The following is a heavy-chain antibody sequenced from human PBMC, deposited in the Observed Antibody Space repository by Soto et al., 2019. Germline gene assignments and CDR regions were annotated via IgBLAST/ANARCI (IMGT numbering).Heavy chain of an antibody. CDR1: GYSFTSYW. Sequence: GESLKISCKCSGYSFTSYWISWVRQMPGKGLEWMGRIDPSDSYTNYSPSFQGHVTISADKSISTAYLQWSSLKASDTAMYYCARHGFDYYDSSGYPPVLFDIWGQGTMVTVSS. J-gene: IGHJ3*02. V-gene: IGHV5-10-1*01. CDR3: ARHGFDYYDSSGYPPVLFDI. D-gene: IGHD3-22*01. CDR2: IDPSDSYT.